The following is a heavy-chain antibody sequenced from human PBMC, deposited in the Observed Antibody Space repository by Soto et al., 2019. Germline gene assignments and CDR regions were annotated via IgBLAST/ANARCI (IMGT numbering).Heavy chain of an antibody. J-gene: IGHJ3*02. CDR3: ARSEDIVVVVAATHAFDI. D-gene: IGHD2-15*01. CDR2: IYYSGST. Sequence: SETLSPTCTVSGGSISSYYWSWIRQPPGKGLEWIGYIYYSGSTNYNPSLKSRVTISVDTSKNQFSLKLSSVTAADTAVYYCARSEDIVVVVAATHAFDIWGQGTMVTVSS. V-gene: IGHV4-59*01. CDR1: GGSISSYY.